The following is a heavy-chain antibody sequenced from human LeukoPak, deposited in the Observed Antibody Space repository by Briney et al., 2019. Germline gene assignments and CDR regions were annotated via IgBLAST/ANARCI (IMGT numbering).Heavy chain of an antibody. CDR1: GGSISSSSYF. D-gene: IGHD2-2*02. CDR3: ARDNRYCSSTRCYSEGFY. J-gene: IGHJ4*02. V-gene: IGHV4-39*07. Sequence: SETLSLTCAVSGGSISSSSYFWDWIRQSPGKGLEWIGSISYTGSTYYNPSLKSRVTISLDTSKNQFSLKLTSVTAADTAVHYCARDNRYCSSTRCYSEGFYWAQGTLVTVSS. CDR2: ISYTGST.